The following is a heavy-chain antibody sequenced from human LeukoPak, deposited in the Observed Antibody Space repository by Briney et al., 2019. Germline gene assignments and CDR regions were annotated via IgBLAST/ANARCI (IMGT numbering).Heavy chain of an antibody. Sequence: SETLSLTCTVSGGSISSSSYYWGWIRQPPGKGLEWIGSIYYSGSTYYNPSLKSRVTISVDTSKNQFSLKLSSVTAADTAVYYCARHSKETKDIVLMAYAIFHWFDPWGQGTLVTVSS. V-gene: IGHV4-39*01. CDR1: GGSISSSSYY. CDR3: ARHSKETKDIVLMAYAIFHWFDP. D-gene: IGHD2-8*01. CDR2: IYYSGST. J-gene: IGHJ5*02.